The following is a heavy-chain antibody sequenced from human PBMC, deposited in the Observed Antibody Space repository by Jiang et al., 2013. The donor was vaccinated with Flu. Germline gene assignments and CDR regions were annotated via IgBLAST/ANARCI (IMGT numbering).Heavy chain of an antibody. D-gene: IGHD3-22*01. V-gene: IGHV4-38-2*02. J-gene: IGHJ5*02. Sequence: PGLLKPSETLSLTCAVSNYSISSGSYWGWIRQPPGKGLEWIGSAYHSGTTYYNPSFKSRVTISVDTSKNQFSLKLSSVTAADTAVYYCARDRSMYYFDSGGSNYFDPWGQGTLVTVSS. CDR2: AYHSGTT. CDR1: NYSISSGSY. CDR3: ARDRSMYYFDSGGSNYFDP.